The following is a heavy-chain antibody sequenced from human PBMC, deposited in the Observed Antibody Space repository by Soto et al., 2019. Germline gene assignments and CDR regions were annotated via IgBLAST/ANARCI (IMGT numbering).Heavy chain of an antibody. CDR3: ARSGHSFEGAV. Sequence: SGTLFHNSSVTGASMVIHYGSWIRQPPGKGLEYIGYMFYTGRADYNASFTSRVTMSVDTSNNQFSLKLRSVSAADTAVYYCARSGHSFEGAVWG. CDR1: GASMVIHY. V-gene: IGHV4-59*07. J-gene: IGHJ3*01. D-gene: IGHD3-16*01. CDR2: MFYTGRA.